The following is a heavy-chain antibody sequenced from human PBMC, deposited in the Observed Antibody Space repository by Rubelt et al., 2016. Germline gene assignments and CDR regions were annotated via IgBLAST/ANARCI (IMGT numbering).Heavy chain of an antibody. V-gene: IGHV4-34*01. CDR1: GGSFSGYY. CDR2: INHSGST. J-gene: IGHJ4*02. Sequence: QVQLQQWGAGLLKPSETLSLTCAVYGGSFSGYYWSWIRQPPGKGLEWIGEINHSGSTNYNPSLKSRVTISVDTSKNQFSLQRGTVTAADTAVYYCARASRGPPRFGFDYWGQGTLVTVSS. CDR3: ARASRGPPRFGFDY. D-gene: IGHD6-25*01.